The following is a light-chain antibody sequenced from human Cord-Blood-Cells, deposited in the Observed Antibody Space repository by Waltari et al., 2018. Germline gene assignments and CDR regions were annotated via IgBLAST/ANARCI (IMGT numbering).Light chain of an antibody. CDR3: QAWDSSTVV. J-gene: IGLJ2*01. CDR1: RLGDKS. CDR2: QDS. Sequence: SYELSQPPSASVSSGQTSSIPCSGDRLGDKSGCLYQQKPGQSPVLVIYQDSKWPSGIPERFSGSNSGNTATLTISGTQAMDEADYYCQAWDSSTVVFGGGTKLTVL. V-gene: IGLV3-1*01.